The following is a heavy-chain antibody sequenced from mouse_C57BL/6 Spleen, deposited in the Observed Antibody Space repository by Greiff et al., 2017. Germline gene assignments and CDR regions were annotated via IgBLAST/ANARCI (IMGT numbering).Heavy chain of an antibody. D-gene: IGHD1-1*01. Sequence: QVQLQQSGAELARPGASVKLSCKASGYTFTSYGISWVKQRTGQGLEWIGEIYPRSGNTYYNEKFKGKATLTADKSSSTAYMELRSLTSEDSAVYFCAISQDYGSSYYYLDYWGQGTTLTVSS. V-gene: IGHV1-81*01. CDR2: IYPRSGNT. CDR1: GYTFTSYG. CDR3: AISQDYGSSYYYLDY. J-gene: IGHJ2*01.